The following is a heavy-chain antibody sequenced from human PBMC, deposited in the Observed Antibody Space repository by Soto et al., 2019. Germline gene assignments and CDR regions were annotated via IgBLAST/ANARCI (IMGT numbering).Heavy chain of an antibody. CDR2: ISGSGGST. V-gene: IGHV3-23*01. Sequence: GGSLRLSCETSGFTLTSYAMTWVRQAPGKGLEWVSAISGSGGSTYYADSVKGRLTISRDISKNTLYLQMNSLRAEDTAVYYCAKDPRLCSSTSCYTWYYYYGMDVWGQGTTVTVSS. CDR3: AKDPRLCSSTSCYTWYYYYGMDV. J-gene: IGHJ6*02. CDR1: GFTLTSYA. D-gene: IGHD2-2*02.